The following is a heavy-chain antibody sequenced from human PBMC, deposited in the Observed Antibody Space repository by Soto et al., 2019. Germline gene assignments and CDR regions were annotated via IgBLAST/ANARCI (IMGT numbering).Heavy chain of an antibody. V-gene: IGHV1-18*04. J-gene: IGHJ4*02. CDR1: GYTFTSYG. CDR3: ARGLRYFDWFFSGRPQFDY. Sequence: ASVKVSCKASGYTFTSYGISWVRQAPGQGLEWMGWISAYNGNTNYAQKLQGRVTMTTDTSTSTAYMELRSLRSDDTAVYYCARGLRYFDWFFSGRPQFDYWGQGTLVTVSS. D-gene: IGHD3-9*01. CDR2: ISAYNGNT.